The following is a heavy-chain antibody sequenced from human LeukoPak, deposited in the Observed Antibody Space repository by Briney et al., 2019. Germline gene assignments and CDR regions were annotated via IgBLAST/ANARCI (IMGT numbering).Heavy chain of an antibody. CDR2: FDPEDGET. CDR1: GYTLTELS. Sequence: GASVKVSCKVSGYTLTELSMHWVRQAPGKGLEWMGGFDPEDGETIYAQKFQGRVTMTEDTSTDTAYMELSSLRFEDTAVYYCASRGGVTQENDYYYFAMDVWGQGTTVTVSS. J-gene: IGHJ6*02. D-gene: IGHD2-21*02. V-gene: IGHV1-24*01. CDR3: ASRGGVTQENDYYYFAMDV.